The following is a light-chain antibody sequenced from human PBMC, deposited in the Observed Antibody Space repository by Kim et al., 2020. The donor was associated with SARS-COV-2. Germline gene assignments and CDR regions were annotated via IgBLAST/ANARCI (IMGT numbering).Light chain of an antibody. CDR2: KTS. Sequence: SAYIGESVPITGRASQTIRTWLAWYQQKPGRATKLLIHKTSSLEPGVSSRFRGRGSGTEFTLPISSLQTDDFATYYCQRYNTSPWTFGQGTRLEI. CDR3: QRYNTSPWT. CDR1: QTIRTW. V-gene: IGKV1-5*03. J-gene: IGKJ1*01.